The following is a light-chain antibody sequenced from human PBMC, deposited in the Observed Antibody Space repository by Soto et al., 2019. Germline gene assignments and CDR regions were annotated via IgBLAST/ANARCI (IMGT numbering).Light chain of an antibody. Sequence: EIVLTHSPATLSSCPCDIVTLSCRASQYINTRLAWYQHRPGQAPRLLIYQTSIRAAGIPARFSASGTGTDFTLTISDVQPEDFAVYYRHQRQSWPRTFGQGTKVDIK. CDR3: HQRQSWPRT. V-gene: IGKV3-11*01. CDR1: QYINTR. J-gene: IGKJ1*01. CDR2: QTS.